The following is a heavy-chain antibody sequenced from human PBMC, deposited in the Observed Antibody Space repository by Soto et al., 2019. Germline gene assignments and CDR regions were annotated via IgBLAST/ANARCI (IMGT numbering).Heavy chain of an antibody. Sequence: SETLSLTCTVSGGSISSGGYYWSWIRQHPGKGLEWIGYIYYSGSTYYNPSLKSRVTISVDTSKNQFSLKLSSVTAADTAVYYCARGVAARPGDLYYFDYWGQGTLVTVSS. V-gene: IGHV4-31*03. D-gene: IGHD6-6*01. J-gene: IGHJ4*02. CDR1: GGSISSGGYY. CDR2: IYYSGST. CDR3: ARGVAARPGDLYYFDY.